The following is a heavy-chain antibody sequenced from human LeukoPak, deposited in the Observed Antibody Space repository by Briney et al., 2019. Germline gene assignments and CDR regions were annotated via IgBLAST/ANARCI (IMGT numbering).Heavy chain of an antibody. CDR1: GYSISSGYY. Sequence: PSETLSLTCAVSGYSISSGYYWGWIRQPPGKGLEWIGSIYHSGSTYYNPSLKSRVTISVDTSKNQFSLKLSSGTAADTAMYYCATYRNYVYFDYWGQGTLVTVSS. D-gene: IGHD4-11*01. J-gene: IGHJ4*02. V-gene: IGHV4-38-2*01. CDR2: IYHSGST. CDR3: ATYRNYVYFDY.